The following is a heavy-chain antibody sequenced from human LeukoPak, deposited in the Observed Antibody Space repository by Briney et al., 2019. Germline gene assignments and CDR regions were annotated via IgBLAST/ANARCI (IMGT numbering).Heavy chain of an antibody. CDR2: LRGNGDT. Sequence: GGSLRLSCPASGFTFSSYAMSWVREAPARGLEWVSSLRGNGDTFYADSVKGRFTLSRDESRNTVYLQLNKLRVEDTAVYYCAKARWVSNADAVLWGHGTVVSVSS. V-gene: IGHV3-23*01. D-gene: IGHD1-1*01. CDR3: AKARWVSNADAVL. CDR1: GFTFSSYA. J-gene: IGHJ4*01.